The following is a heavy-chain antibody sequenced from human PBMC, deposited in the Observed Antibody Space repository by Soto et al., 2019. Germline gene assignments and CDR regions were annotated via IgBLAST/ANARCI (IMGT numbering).Heavy chain of an antibody. CDR1: GFIVSSSY. Sequence: DVQLVETGGGLIQPGRSLRLSCAASGFIVSSSYMTWVRQAPGKGLEWVSVIYADGRTYYADSVKGRFTISRDNSKNKLYLQMNSLSAEDTAVYYCARCGVWYGQCYFDCWGQGTLVTVSS. CDR2: IYADGRT. D-gene: IGHD6-13*01. CDR3: ARCGVWYGQCYFDC. J-gene: IGHJ4*02. V-gene: IGHV3-53*02.